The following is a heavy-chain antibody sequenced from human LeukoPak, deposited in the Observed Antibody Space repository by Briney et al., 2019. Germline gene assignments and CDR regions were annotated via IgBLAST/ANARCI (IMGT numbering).Heavy chain of an antibody. CDR1: GFTFGSYW. V-gene: IGHV3-7*01. D-gene: IGHD6-19*01. Sequence: GGSLRLSCAASGFTFGSYWMSWVRQAPGKGLEWVANIKQDGSEKYYVDSVKGRFTISRDNAKNSLYLQMNSLRAEDTAVYYCASSIEVAVAGTDAFDIWGQGTMVTVSS. CDR3: ASSIEVAVAGTDAFDI. J-gene: IGHJ3*02. CDR2: IKQDGSEK.